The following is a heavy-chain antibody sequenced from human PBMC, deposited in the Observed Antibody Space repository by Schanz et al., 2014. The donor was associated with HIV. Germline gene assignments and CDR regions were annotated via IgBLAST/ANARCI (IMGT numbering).Heavy chain of an antibody. D-gene: IGHD3-10*01. J-gene: IGHJ4*02. CDR3: VRAKGEFGDFRWYFYYHGMDV. CDR1: GSPYKGYY. Sequence: QVQLQQWGAGLLRPSETLSLTCAVYGSPYKGYYWGWVRQFSDWGLEWIGEINHRGSTRYNPSLNGRVTISGDASKNQVSRSVTSVTAADTAIYYCVRAKGEFGDFRWYFYYHGMDVWGQGTLVTVSS. CDR2: INHRGST. V-gene: IGHV4-34*01.